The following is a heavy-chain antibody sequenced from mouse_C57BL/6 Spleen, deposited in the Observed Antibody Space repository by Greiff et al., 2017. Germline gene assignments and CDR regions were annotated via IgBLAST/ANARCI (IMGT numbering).Heavy chain of an antibody. CDR1: GYAFSSSW. V-gene: IGHV1-82*01. Sequence: QVQLQQSGPELVKPGASVKISCKASGYAFSSSWMNWVKQRPGKGLEWIGRIYPGDGDTNYNGKFKGKATLTADKSSSTAYMQLRSLTSEDSAVYFCAREGGISWFAYWGQGTLVTVSA. CDR3: AREGGISWFAY. D-gene: IGHD1-1*01. J-gene: IGHJ3*01. CDR2: IYPGDGDT.